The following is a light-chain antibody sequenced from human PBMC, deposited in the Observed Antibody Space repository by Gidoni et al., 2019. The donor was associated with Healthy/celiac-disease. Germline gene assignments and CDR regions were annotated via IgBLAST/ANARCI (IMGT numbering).Light chain of an antibody. CDR1: SLRSYY. CDR2: GKN. V-gene: IGLV3-19*01. CDR3: NSRDSSGNHV. J-gene: IGLJ2*01. Sequence: SSELTQDPAVSLALGQPVRITCQGDSLRSYYASWYQQKPGQAPVLVIYGKNNRPSGIPDRFSGSSSGNTASLTITGAQAEDEADYYCNSRDSSGNHVFGGGTKLTVL.